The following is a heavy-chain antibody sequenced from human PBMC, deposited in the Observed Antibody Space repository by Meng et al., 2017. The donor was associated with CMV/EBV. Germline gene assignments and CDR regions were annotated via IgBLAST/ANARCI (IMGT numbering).Heavy chain of an antibody. CDR1: GFSLSTSGVG. D-gene: IGHD6-13*01. Sequence: QITLKGSGPTLVKPNQTLTLNDTFSGFSLSTSGVGVGWIRQPPGKALEWLALIYWDDDKRYSPSLKSRLTITKDTSKNQVVLTMTNMDPVDTATYYCAHKGRRMAAAGINWFDPWGQGTLVTVSS. J-gene: IGHJ5*02. CDR3: AHKGRRMAAAGINWFDP. V-gene: IGHV2-5*02. CDR2: IYWDDDK.